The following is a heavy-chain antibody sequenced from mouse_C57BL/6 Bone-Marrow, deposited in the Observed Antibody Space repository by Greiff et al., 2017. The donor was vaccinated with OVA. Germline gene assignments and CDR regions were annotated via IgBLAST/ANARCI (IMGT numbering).Heavy chain of an antibody. CDR1: GFTFSSYA. CDR3: TREWDYYGSSYAMDY. V-gene: IGHV5-9-1*02. J-gene: IGHJ4*01. CDR2: ISSGGDYI. Sequence: DVKLVESGEGLVKPGGSLKLSCAASGFTFSSYAMSWVRQTPEKRLEWVAYISSGGDYIYYADTVKGRFTISRDNARNTLYLQMSSLKSEDTAMYYCTREWDYYGSSYAMDYWGQGTSVTVSS. D-gene: IGHD1-1*01.